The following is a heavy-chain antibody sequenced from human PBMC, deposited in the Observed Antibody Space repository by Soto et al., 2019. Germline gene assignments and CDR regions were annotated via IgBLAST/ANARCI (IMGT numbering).Heavy chain of an antibody. CDR3: ATCMLSNYYYYGMDV. Sequence: SVKVSCKASGGTFSSYAISWVRQAPGQGLEWMGGIIPIFGTANYAQKFQGRVTITADESTSTAYMELSSLRSEDTAVYYCATCMLSNYYYYGMDVWGKGTTVTVSS. CDR1: GGTFSSYA. J-gene: IGHJ6*04. V-gene: IGHV1-69*13. CDR2: IIPIFGTA. D-gene: IGHD2-8*01.